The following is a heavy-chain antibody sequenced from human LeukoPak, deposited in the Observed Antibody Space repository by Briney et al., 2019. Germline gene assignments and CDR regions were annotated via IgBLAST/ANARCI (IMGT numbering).Heavy chain of an antibody. D-gene: IGHD3-3*01. V-gene: IGHV3-23*01. Sequence: GGSLRLSCAASAFTFSNYAMTWVRQAPGKGLEWVSAISGSGGSTYYADSVKGRFTIFRDNSKNTLHLQMNSLRAEDTAVYYCAKLGEGGITIFGVVIGGFDYWGQGTLVTVSS. CDR3: AKLGEGGITIFGVVIGGFDY. J-gene: IGHJ4*02. CDR1: AFTFSNYA. CDR2: ISGSGGST.